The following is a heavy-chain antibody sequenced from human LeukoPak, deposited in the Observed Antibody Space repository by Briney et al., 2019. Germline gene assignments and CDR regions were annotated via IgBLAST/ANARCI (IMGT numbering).Heavy chain of an antibody. Sequence: GGSLRLSCAASGFTFSNYNMNRVRQAPGKGLEWVSSISSSGSYIYYADSMKGRFTISRKNAKNSLYLQMNSLRAEDTAVYYCASRASCGGDCYQFDYWGQGTLVTVPS. J-gene: IGHJ4*02. V-gene: IGHV3-21*01. CDR2: ISSSGSYI. CDR1: GFTFSNYN. D-gene: IGHD2-21*02. CDR3: ASRASCGGDCYQFDY.